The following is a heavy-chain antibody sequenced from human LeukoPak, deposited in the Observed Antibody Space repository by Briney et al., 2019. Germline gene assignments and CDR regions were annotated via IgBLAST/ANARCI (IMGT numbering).Heavy chain of an antibody. D-gene: IGHD3-10*01. CDR2: ISGSGGST. CDR3: AKDLTMVRGVIIPRGFDY. J-gene: IGHJ4*02. Sequence: GGSLRLSCAASGFTFSSYAMSWVRQAPGKGPEWVSAISGSGGSTYYADSVKGRFTISRDNSKNTLYLQMNSLRAEDTAVYYCAKDLTMVRGVIIPRGFDYWGQGTLVTVSS. V-gene: IGHV3-23*01. CDR1: GFTFSSYA.